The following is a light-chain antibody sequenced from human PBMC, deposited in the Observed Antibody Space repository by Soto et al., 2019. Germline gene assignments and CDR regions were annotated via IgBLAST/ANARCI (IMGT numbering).Light chain of an antibody. CDR3: RSYTTSNTLV. CDR1: SSDVGGYNF. CDR2: DVT. J-gene: IGLJ2*01. Sequence: QSALIQPASVSGSPGQSITISCTGTSSDVGGYNFVSWYQRHPGKAPKLMIYDVTNRPSGVSNRFSGSKSGNTASLTISWLQAEDEADYYCRSYTTSNTLVFGGGTKVTVL. V-gene: IGLV2-14*01.